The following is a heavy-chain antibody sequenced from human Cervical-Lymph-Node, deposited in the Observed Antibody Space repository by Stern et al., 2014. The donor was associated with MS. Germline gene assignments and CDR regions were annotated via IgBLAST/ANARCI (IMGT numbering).Heavy chain of an antibody. D-gene: IGHD3-3*01. CDR1: GFSLSNARLG. J-gene: IGHJ4*02. V-gene: IGHV2-26*01. CDR2: IFSNDEK. Sequence: QVTLKESGPVLVKPTETLTLTCTVSGFSLSNARLGVSWIRQPPGTALEXLAHIFSNDEKSYSTSLKSRLTISKDTSKSQVVLTMTNMDPVDTATYYCARIQTIFGVDLFDYWGQGTLVTVSS. CDR3: ARIQTIFGVDLFDY.